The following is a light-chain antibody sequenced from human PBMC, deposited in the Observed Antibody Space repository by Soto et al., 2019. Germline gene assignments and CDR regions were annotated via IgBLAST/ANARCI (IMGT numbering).Light chain of an antibody. V-gene: IGLV2-14*01. CDR1: SSDVGGYNY. J-gene: IGLJ1*01. CDR3: SSYTTSNTRQIV. Sequence: SALTQPASVSGSPGQSITISCTGTSSDVGGYNYVSWYQQHPGKAPKFMIYDVSNRPSGVSNRLSGSKSGNTASLTISGLQAEDEADYYCSSYTTSNTRQIVFGTGTKVTVL. CDR2: DVS.